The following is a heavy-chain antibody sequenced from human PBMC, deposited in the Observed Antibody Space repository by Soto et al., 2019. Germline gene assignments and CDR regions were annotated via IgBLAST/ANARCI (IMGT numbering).Heavy chain of an antibody. V-gene: IGHV1-69*01. J-gene: IGHJ3*02. CDR2: IIPIFGTA. CDR3: ARGQIDIVVVPPGLDI. CDR1: GGTFSSYA. Sequence: QVQLVQSGAEVKKPGSSVKVSCKASGGTFSSYAISWVRQAPGQGLEWMGGIIPIFGTANYAQKFQVRVTITADESTRTAYMELSSLRSEDTAVYYCARGQIDIVVVPPGLDIWGQGTMVTVSS. D-gene: IGHD2-2*01.